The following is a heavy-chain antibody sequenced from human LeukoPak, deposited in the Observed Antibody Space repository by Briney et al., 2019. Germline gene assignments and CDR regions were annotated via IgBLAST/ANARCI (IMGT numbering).Heavy chain of an antibody. CDR3: ARRGSYSSSWYGYYFDY. V-gene: IGHV5-51*01. J-gene: IGHJ4*02. Sequence: GESLKISCKGSGYSFTSYRIGWVRQMPGKGLEWMGIIYPGDSDTRYSPSFQGQVTISADKSISTAYLQWSSLKASDTAMYYCARRGSYSSSWYGYYFDYWGQGTLVTVSS. CDR2: IYPGDSDT. CDR1: GYSFTSYR. D-gene: IGHD6-13*01.